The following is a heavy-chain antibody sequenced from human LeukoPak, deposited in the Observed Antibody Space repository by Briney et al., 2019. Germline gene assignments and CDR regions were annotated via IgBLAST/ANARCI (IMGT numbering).Heavy chain of an antibody. V-gene: IGHV3-48*03. CDR1: GFTFSSYE. J-gene: IGHJ4*02. D-gene: IGHD3-16*01. Sequence: GGSLRLSCAASGFTFSSYEMNWVRQAPGKGLEWVSYISGSGSTIYYADSVKGRFTISRDNSKNTLYLQMNSLRAEDTAVYYCAKDQSYGFDYWGQGTLVTVSS. CDR3: AKDQSYGFDY. CDR2: ISGSGSTI.